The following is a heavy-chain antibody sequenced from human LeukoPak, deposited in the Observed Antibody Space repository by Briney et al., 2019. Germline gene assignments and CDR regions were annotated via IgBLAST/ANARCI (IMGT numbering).Heavy chain of an antibody. CDR1: SGSISSGGYY. V-gene: IGHV4-30-2*01. CDR3: ARDQSSYYMDV. CDR2: IYHSGST. J-gene: IGHJ6*03. Sequence: PSETLSLTCTVSSGSISSGGYYWSWIRQPPGKGLEWIGYIYHSGSTYYNPSLKSRVTISVDRSKNQFSLKLSSVTAADTAVYYCARDQSSYYMDVWGKGTTVTVSS.